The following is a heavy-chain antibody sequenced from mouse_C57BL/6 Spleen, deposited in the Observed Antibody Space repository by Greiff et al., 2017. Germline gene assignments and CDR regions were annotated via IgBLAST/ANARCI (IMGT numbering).Heavy chain of an antibody. Sequence: QVQLQQSGAELVRPGASVTLSCKASGYTFTDYEMHWVKQTPVHGLEWIGAIDPEPGGTAYNQKFKGKAILTADKSSSTAYMELRSLTSEDSAVYYSTTTVVATKAMDYWGQGTSVTVSS. CDR1: GYTFTDYE. V-gene: IGHV1-15*01. CDR3: TTTVVATKAMDY. J-gene: IGHJ4*01. CDR2: IDPEPGGT. D-gene: IGHD1-1*01.